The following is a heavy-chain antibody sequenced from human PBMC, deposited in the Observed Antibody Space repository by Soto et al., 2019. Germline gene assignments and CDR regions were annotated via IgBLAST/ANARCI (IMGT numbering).Heavy chain of an antibody. Sequence: GGSLRLSCAASGFTSSNYAMSWVRQAPGKGLEWVSGMTGSAGNTYYADSVKGRFTISRDNSKNTLYLQINSLRAEDTAVYYFATVLGDYDGYWGQGTLVTVSS. V-gene: IGHV3-23*01. CDR1: GFTSSNYA. CDR2: MTGSAGNT. CDR3: ATVLGDYDGY. D-gene: IGHD4-17*01. J-gene: IGHJ4*02.